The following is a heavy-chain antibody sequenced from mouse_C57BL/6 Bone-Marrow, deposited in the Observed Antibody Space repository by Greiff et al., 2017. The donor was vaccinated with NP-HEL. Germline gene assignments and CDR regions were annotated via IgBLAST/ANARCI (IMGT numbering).Heavy chain of an antibody. CDR1: GYTFTSYT. V-gene: IGHV1-4*01. Sequence: QVQLKESGAELARPGASVKMSCKASGYTFTSYTMHWVKQRPGQGLEWIGYINPSSGYTKYNQKFKDKATLTADKSSSTAYMQVSSLTSEDSAVYYCARKERGPYYYAMDYWGQGTSVTVSS. CDR3: ARKERGPYYYAMDY. J-gene: IGHJ4*01. CDR2: INPSSGYT.